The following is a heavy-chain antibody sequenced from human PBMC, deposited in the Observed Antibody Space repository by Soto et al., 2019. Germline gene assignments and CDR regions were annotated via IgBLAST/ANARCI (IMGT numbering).Heavy chain of an antibody. D-gene: IGHD3-9*01. CDR2: IIPIFGTA. J-gene: IGHJ4*02. Sequence: GASVKVSCKASGGTFSSYAISWVRQAPGQGLEWMGGIIPIFGTANYAQKFQGRVTITADESTSTAYMELSSLRSEDTAVYYCARGTYYDILTGYHPGRPFDYWGQGTLVTVSS. CDR3: ARGTYYDILTGYHPGRPFDY. V-gene: IGHV1-69*13. CDR1: GGTFSSYA.